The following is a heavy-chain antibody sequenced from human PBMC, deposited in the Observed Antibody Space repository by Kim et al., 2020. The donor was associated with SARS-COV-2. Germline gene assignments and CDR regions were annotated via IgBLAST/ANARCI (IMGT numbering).Heavy chain of an antibody. CDR3: ARDHSSSWYDY. D-gene: IGHD6-13*01. CDR2: T. J-gene: IGHJ4*02. Sequence: TNYAQKRQGRVTMTTDTSTSTAYMELRSLRSDDTAVYYCARDHSSSWYDYWGQGTLVTVSS. V-gene: IGHV1-18*01.